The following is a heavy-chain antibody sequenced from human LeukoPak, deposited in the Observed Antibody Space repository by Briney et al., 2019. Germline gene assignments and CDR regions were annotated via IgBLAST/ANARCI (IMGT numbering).Heavy chain of an antibody. J-gene: IGHJ4*02. V-gene: IGHV4-39*07. CDR2: IYYSGST. CDR3: ARSPSGSYDYFDY. Sequence: SETLSLTCTVSGGSISSSSYYWGWIRQPPGKGLEWIGSIYYSGSTYYNPSLKSRVTISVDTSKNQFSLKLSSVTAADTAVYYCARSPSGSYDYFDYWGQGTLVTVSS. D-gene: IGHD1-26*01. CDR1: GGSISSSSYY.